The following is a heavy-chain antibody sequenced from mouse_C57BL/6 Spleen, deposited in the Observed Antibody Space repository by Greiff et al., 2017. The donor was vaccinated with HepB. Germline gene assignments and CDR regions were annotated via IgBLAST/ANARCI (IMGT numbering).Heavy chain of an antibody. CDR1: GYAFSSSW. D-gene: IGHD2-4*01. CDR2: IYPGDGDT. Sequence: QVQLKQSGPELVKPGASVKISCKASGYAFSSSWMNWVKQRPGKGLEWIGRIYPGDGDTNYNGKFKGKATLTADKSSSTAYMQLSSLASEDSAVYCCARRHLYYDYEGGLGYWGQGTTLTVSS. J-gene: IGHJ2*01. V-gene: IGHV1-82*01. CDR3: ARRHLYYDYEGGLGY.